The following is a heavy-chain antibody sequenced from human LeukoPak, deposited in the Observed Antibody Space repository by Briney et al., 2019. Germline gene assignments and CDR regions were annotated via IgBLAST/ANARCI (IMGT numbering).Heavy chain of an antibody. V-gene: IGHV3-30*03. CDR1: GFTFSSYG. CDR3: ATLYGGNFDY. D-gene: IGHD4-23*01. Sequence: PGGSLRLSCAASGFTFSSYGMHWVRQAPGKVLEWVAVISYDGSNKYYADSVKGRFTISRDNSKNTLYLQMNSLRAEDTAVYYCATLYGGNFDYWGQGTLVTVSS. J-gene: IGHJ4*02. CDR2: ISYDGSNK.